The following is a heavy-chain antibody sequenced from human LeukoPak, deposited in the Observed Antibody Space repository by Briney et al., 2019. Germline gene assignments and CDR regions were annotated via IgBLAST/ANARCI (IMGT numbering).Heavy chain of an antibody. D-gene: IGHD3-10*01. CDR2: IFYSGSA. V-gene: IGHV4-59*01. CDR3: ARVGGFGESNY. Sequence: SETLSLTCTVSGGSLSPYSWSWIRQPPGKGLEWIGSIFYSGSANSNPSLKSRVTMSVDTSKNQVSLRLASVTPADTAVYYCARVGGFGESNYWGQGTLVTVSS. CDR1: GGSLSPYS. J-gene: IGHJ4*02.